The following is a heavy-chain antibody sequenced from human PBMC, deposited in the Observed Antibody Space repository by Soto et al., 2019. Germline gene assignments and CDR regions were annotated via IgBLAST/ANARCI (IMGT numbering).Heavy chain of an antibody. J-gene: IGHJ3*02. Sequence: EVQLVESGGGLVQPGGSLRLSCAASGSIFSDHYMDWVRQAPGQGLEWVGRSGNKANNYATEYAASVKGRFTISRDDSKNSLYLQLNSLKSEDTAVYSCTRGYSGVDIYAFDIWGQGTMVTVSS. CDR1: GSIFSDHY. V-gene: IGHV3-72*01. D-gene: IGHD1-26*01. CDR3: TRGYSGVDIYAFDI. CDR2: SGNKANNYAT.